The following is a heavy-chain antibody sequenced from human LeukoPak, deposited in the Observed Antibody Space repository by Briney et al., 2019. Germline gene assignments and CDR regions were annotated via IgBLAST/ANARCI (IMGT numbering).Heavy chain of an antibody. D-gene: IGHD4-23*01. CDR2: IIPLFDTP. J-gene: IGHJ6*03. CDR1: GGTFSNYA. CDR3: ARGLYGGNPLYYYYYMDV. V-gene: IGHV1-69*13. Sequence: ASVKVSCKASGGTFSNYAINWVRQAPGQGLEWMGGIIPLFDTPNYAQKFQGRVTITADESTSTAYMELSSLRSEDTAVYYCARGLYGGNPLYYYYYMDVWGKGTTVTVSS.